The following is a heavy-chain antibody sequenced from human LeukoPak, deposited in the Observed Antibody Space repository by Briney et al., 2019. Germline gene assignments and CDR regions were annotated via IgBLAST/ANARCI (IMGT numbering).Heavy chain of an antibody. CDR2: ISYDGSNK. CDR3: AKYSSSHYMDV. J-gene: IGHJ6*03. V-gene: IGHV3-30*18. Sequence: PGGSLRLSCAASGFTFSSYGIHWVRQAPGKGLEWVAVISYDGSNKYYADSVKGRFTISRDNSKNTLYLQMNSLRAEDTAVCYCAKYSSSHYMDVWGKGTTVTASS. D-gene: IGHD6-13*01. CDR1: GFTFSSYG.